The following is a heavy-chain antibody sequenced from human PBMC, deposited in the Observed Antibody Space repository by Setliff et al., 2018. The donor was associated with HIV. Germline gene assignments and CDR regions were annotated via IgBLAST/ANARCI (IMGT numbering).Heavy chain of an antibody. J-gene: IGHJ3*02. CDR3: ARAGGGATDQAFDI. Sequence: GASVKVSCKAFGYSFTSYFLHWVRQAPGQGLEWLGIIDPNGGATNNAQKLQGRLTVTTDTSTITLYMELSNLRSDDTAVYYCARAGGGATDQAFDIWGQGTMVTVSS. CDR1: GYSFTSYF. D-gene: IGHD2-2*01. V-gene: IGHV1-46*01. CDR2: IDPNGGAT.